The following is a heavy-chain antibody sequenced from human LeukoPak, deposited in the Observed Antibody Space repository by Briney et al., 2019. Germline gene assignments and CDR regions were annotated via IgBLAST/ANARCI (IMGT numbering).Heavy chain of an antibody. CDR2: INPNSGGT. J-gene: IGHJ4*02. V-gene: IGHV1-2*02. CDR1: GYTFTDYX. D-gene: IGHD3-22*01. Sequence: ASVKVSCKASGYTFTDYXXXXXXQAPGQGLXXXXXINPNSGGTNYAQXXXXXVXMTRDTSISTAYMELSRLRSDDTAVYYCARAMDYYDSSGYYDYWGQGTLVTVSS. CDR3: ARAMDYYDSSGYYDY.